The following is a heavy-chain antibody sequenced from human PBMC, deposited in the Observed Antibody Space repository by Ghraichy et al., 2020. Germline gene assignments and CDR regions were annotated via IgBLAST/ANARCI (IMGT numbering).Heavy chain of an antibody. CDR1: GGSISSYY. D-gene: IGHD2-2*01. CDR3: ARSTSRIGWGMDV. CDR2: IYYSGST. V-gene: IGHV4-59*01. Sequence: LSLTCTVSGGSISSYYWSWIRQPPGKGLEWIGYIYYSGSTNYNPSLKSRVTISVDTSKNQFSLKLSSVTAADTAVYYCARSTSRIGWGMDVWGQGTTVTVSS. J-gene: IGHJ6*02.